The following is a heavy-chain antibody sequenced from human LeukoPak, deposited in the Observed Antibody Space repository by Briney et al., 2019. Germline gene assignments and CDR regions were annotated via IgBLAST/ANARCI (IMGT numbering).Heavy chain of an antibody. V-gene: IGHV3-66*01. CDR2: IYRGGSK. CDR1: GFTVTDYY. CDR3: AREPPMGSYYYGMDV. D-gene: IGHD3-10*01. J-gene: IGHJ6*02. Sequence: PGGSLRLSCGASGFTVTDYYMHWVRQAPGKGLEWVSVIYRGGSKYYADSVKGRFIISRDNSNNTLDPQLNSLRAEDTAVYYCAREPPMGSYYYGMDVWGQGTTVTVSS.